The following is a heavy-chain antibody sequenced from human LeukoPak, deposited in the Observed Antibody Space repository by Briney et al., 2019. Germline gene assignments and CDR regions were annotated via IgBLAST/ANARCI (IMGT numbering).Heavy chain of an antibody. CDR3: AKELGYCSSTSCRPLDY. CDR1: GFTFSNFG. V-gene: IGHV3-23*01. J-gene: IGHJ4*02. D-gene: IGHD2-2*01. Sequence: GGSLRLSCAASGFTFSNFGMSWVRQAPGKGLGWVSVISGSGGSTYYADSVKGRFTISRDNAKNSLYLQMNSLRAEDTAVYYCAKELGYCSSTSCRPLDYWGQGTLVTVSS. CDR2: ISGSGGST.